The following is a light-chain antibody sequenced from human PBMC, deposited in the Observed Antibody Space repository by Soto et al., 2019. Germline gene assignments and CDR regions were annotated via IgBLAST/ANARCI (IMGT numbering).Light chain of an antibody. J-gene: IGKJ5*01. CDR2: DAS. CDR1: QSISSW. CDR3: QQYEDLPIT. Sequence: GDRVTITCRASQSISSWLAWYQQKPGKAPKLLIYDASSLESGVPSRFSGRGSGTEFTLTISSLQPEDTATYYCQQYEDLPITFGQGTRLEIK. V-gene: IGKV1-5*01.